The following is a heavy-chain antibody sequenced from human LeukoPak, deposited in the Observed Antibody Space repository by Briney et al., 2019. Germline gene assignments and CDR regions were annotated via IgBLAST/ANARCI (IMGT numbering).Heavy chain of an antibody. J-gene: IGHJ4*02. CDR1: GGSISSYY. CDR3: ARRSYCASTSCSYSFDY. CDR2: IYPNGDT. Sequence: SETLSLTCTVSGGSISSYYWSSIRQPAGKGLEWIGRIYPNGDTDYNPSLKSRLTMSVDTSKNQFSLKLSSVTAADTAVYYCARRSYCASTSCSYSFDYWGQGTLVTVSS. D-gene: IGHD2-2*01. V-gene: IGHV4-4*07.